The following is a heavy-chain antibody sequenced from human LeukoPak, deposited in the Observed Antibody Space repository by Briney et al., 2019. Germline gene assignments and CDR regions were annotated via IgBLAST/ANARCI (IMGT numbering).Heavy chain of an antibody. J-gene: IGHJ4*02. CDR2: IYYSGST. V-gene: IGHV4-59*01. CDR3: ARVHSSSWFYYFDY. CDR1: GGSISSYY. Sequence: SETLSLTCTVSGGSISSYYWSWIRQPPGKGLEWIGYIYYSGSTNYNPSLKSRVTISVDTSKNQFSLKLSSVTAADTAVYYCARVHSSSWFYYFDYWGQGTLVTVCS. D-gene: IGHD6-13*01.